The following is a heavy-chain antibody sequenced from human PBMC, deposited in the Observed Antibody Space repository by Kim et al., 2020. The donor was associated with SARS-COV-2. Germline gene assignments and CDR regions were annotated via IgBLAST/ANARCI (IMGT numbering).Heavy chain of an antibody. D-gene: IGHD6-13*01. CDR1: GFTVSSNY. J-gene: IGHJ6*02. CDR2: IYSGGST. CDR3: ARSGYRSSWHGSYYYGMDV. V-gene: IGHV3-53*01. Sequence: GGSLRLSCAASGFTVSSNYMSWVRQAPGKGLEWVSVIYSGGSTYYADSVKGRFTISRDNSKNTLYLQMNSRRAEDTAVYYCARSGYRSSWHGSYYYGMDVWGQGTTVTVSS.